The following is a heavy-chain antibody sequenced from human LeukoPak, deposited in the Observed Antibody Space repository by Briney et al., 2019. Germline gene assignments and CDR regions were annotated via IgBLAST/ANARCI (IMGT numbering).Heavy chain of an antibody. Sequence: ASVKVSCKASGYTFTGYYMHWVRQAPGQGLEWMGWINPNSGVTHYPQKFQGRVTLTRDTSIRTAYMEVSSLRSDDTAVYYCARSPGYCTNGVCYWNQSFDYWGQGTLVTVSS. J-gene: IGHJ4*02. CDR2: INPNSGVT. D-gene: IGHD2-8*01. CDR1: GYTFTGYY. V-gene: IGHV1-2*02. CDR3: ARSPGYCTNGVCYWNQSFDY.